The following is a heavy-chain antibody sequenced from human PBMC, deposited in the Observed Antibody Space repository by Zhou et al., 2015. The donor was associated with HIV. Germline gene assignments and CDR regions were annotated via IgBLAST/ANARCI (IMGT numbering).Heavy chain of an antibody. CDR3: VRDAEFDY. V-gene: IGHV3-21*01. CDR2: ISDDSTYL. CDR1: GFIFSDYS. J-gene: IGHJ4*02. Sequence: EVHLVQSGGRPGQAWGGSLTLSCAASGFIFSDYSINWVRQAPGKGLEWVSSISDDSTYLFYADSVQGRFTISRDNAKKSVFLHMSGLGVEDSAVYYCVRDAEFDYWGRGTQVTVSS.